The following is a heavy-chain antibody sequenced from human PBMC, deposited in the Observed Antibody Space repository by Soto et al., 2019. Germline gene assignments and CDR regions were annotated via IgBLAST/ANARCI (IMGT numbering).Heavy chain of an antibody. J-gene: IGHJ6*03. CDR2: ISGSGST. CDR3: AKALRFTFTTGYYMDV. D-gene: IGHD3-16*01. CDR1: GFTGSSYA. Sequence: EVQLLESGGGLVQPGGSLRLSCAASGFTGSSYAMSWVRQAPGKGLEWVSVISGSGSTYSADSVKGRFTISRDSSKNTVYLQLNSLRAEDTPVYYCAKALRFTFTTGYYMDVGGGGATVTVSS. V-gene: IGHV3-23*01.